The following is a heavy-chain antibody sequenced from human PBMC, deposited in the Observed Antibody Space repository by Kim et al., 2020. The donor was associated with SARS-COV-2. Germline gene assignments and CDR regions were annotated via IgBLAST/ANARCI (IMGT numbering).Heavy chain of an antibody. Sequence: ADYVQGRFTIARDNAKTSLYLQMNSLRAEDTAVYYCAREADSSSGWYFDYWGQGTLVTVSS. V-gene: IGHV3-11*05. D-gene: IGHD6-19*01. CDR3: AREADSSSGWYFDY. J-gene: IGHJ4*02.